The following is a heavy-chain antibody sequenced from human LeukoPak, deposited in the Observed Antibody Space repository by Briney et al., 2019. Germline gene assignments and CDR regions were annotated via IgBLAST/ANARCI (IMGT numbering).Heavy chain of an antibody. CDR2: ISSSSSTI. Sequence: GGSLRLSCAASGFTFSSYSMNWVRQAPGKGLEWVSYISSSSSTIYYADSVKGRFTISRDNAKNSLYLQMNSLRAEDTAVYYCARDSGGSYWGQGTLVTVSS. CDR3: ARDSGGSY. V-gene: IGHV3-48*01. J-gene: IGHJ4*02. D-gene: IGHD2-15*01. CDR1: GFTFSSYS.